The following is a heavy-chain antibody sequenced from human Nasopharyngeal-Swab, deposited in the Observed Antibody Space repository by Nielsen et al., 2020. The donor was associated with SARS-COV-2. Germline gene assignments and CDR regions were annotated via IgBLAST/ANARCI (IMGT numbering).Heavy chain of an antibody. CDR3: ARGRVEVGY. CDR2: IFHSGST. V-gene: IGHV4-59*01. CDR1: GGSISSYY. D-gene: IGHD1-1*01. J-gene: IGHJ4*02. Sequence: SETLSLTCTVSGGSISSYYWSWIRQPPGKGLEWIGYIFHSGSTNYNPSLKSRVTISVDTSKNQFSLKLSSVTAADTAVYYCARGRVEVGYWGQGTLVTVSS.